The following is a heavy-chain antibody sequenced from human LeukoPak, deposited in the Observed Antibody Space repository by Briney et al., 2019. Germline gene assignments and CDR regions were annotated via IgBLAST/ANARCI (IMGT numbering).Heavy chain of an antibody. CDR2: MNPNSGNT. D-gene: IGHD2-8*01. J-gene: IGHJ6*03. Sequence: ASVKVSCKASGYTFTSYDINWVRQATGQGLEWMGWMNPNSGNTGYAQKFQGRVTMTRNTSISTAYMELSSLRSDDTAVCYCARDHCTNGVCYSDYYYMDVWGKGTTVTVSS. V-gene: IGHV1-8*01. CDR3: ARDHCTNGVCYSDYYYMDV. CDR1: GYTFTSYD.